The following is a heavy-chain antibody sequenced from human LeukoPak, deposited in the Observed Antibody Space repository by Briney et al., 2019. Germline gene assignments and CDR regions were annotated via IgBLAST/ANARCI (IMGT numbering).Heavy chain of an antibody. Sequence: SVKVSCKASGGTFSSYAISWVRQAPGQGLEWMGGISPIFGTANYAQKFQGRVTITADESTSTAYMELSSLRSEDTAVYYCAARGYDNNFDYWGQGTLVTVSS. CDR1: GGTFSSYA. D-gene: IGHD5-12*01. CDR3: AARGYDNNFDY. CDR2: ISPIFGTA. V-gene: IGHV1-69*13. J-gene: IGHJ4*02.